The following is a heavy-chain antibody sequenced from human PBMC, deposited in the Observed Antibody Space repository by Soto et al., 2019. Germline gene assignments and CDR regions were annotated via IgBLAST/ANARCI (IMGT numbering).Heavy chain of an antibody. V-gene: IGHV1-69*01. CDR3: AFGLDYANSWSWFDP. Sequence: QVRLVQSGAEVKRPGSSVKVSCKASGGTSKHFSMSWLRQAPGQGLQWMGGIIPIYAVTNYAQKFQGRVTITADESTGTFYMALRSLRSDDTAVYYSAFGLDYANSWSWFDPWGQGTLVTVSS. CDR2: IIPIYAVT. D-gene: IGHD3-3*01. J-gene: IGHJ5*02. CDR1: GGTSKHFS.